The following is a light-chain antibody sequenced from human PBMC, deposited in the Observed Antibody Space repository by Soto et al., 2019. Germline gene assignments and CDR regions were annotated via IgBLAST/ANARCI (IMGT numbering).Light chain of an antibody. V-gene: IGKV3-20*01. Sequence: EIVLTQSPGTLSLSPEESATLSCRASQSVNSTYLACYQQKPGQAPRLLIYGAYSWATAIPDRFSGRGSGTDFTLTISRLEPEDCAFYYCQQYGSSLYTFGQGTKLDIK. CDR2: GAY. J-gene: IGKJ2*01. CDR1: QSVNSTY. CDR3: QQYGSSLYT.